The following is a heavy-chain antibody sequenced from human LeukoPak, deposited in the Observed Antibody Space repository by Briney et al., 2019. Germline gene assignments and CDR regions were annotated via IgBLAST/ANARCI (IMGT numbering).Heavy chain of an antibody. CDR2: IYFSGRT. CDR1: GDSVSRSDSY. CDR3: ARRRYYDGSGYLE. Sequence: LETLSLTCSVSGDSVSRSDSYWDWIRQPPGKGLEWIGTIYFSGRTYYSPSLKSRVTMSVDPSNNQFSLNLRSVTAADTAVYYCARRRYYDGSGYLEWGQGTLLSVSS. D-gene: IGHD3-22*01. J-gene: IGHJ1*01. V-gene: IGHV4-39*01.